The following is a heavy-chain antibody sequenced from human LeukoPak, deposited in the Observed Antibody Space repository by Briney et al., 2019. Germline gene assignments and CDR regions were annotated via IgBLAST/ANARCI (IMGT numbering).Heavy chain of an antibody. CDR3: GRRGITYYYDSSGYYYLDY. V-gene: IGHV1-2*02. Sequence: ASVKVSCKASGYTFTGYYMHWVRQAPGQGLEWMGWINPNSGGTNYAQKFQGRVTMTRDTSTSTAYMELSRLRSDDTAVYYCGRRGITYYYDSSGYYYLDYWGQGTLVTVSS. CDR2: INPNSGGT. D-gene: IGHD3-22*01. J-gene: IGHJ4*02. CDR1: GYTFTGYY.